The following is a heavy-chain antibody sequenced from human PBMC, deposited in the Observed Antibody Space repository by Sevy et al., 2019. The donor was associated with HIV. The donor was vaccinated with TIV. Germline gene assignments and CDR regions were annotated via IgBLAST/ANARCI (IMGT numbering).Heavy chain of an antibody. CDR1: GYTFTGYY. CDR2: INPNSGGT. J-gene: IGHJ6*02. Sequence: ASVKVSCKASGYTFTGYYMYWVRQAPGQGLEWMGRINPNSGGTNYAQKFQGRVTMTRDTSISTAYMELSRLTCDDTAVYYCARGGDSSSWYAFYGMDVWGQGTTVTVSS. V-gene: IGHV1-2*06. CDR3: ARGGDSSSWYAFYGMDV. D-gene: IGHD6-13*01.